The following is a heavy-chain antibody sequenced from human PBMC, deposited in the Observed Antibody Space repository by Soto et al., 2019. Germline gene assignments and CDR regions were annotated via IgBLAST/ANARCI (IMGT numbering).Heavy chain of an antibody. J-gene: IGHJ5*02. CDR3: GGGKFGSVKWFAP. CDR2: IIPIFGTA. D-gene: IGHD3-16*01. CDR1: GGTFSSYA. V-gene: IGHV1-69*01. Sequence: QVQLVQSGAEVKKPGSSVKVSCKASGGTFSSYAISWVRQAPGQGLEWMGGIIPIFGTANYAQKFQGRVTITADESTSTAYMGLGGLGSGDTAVFYCGGGKFGSVKWFAPWGEGPLVPVSS.